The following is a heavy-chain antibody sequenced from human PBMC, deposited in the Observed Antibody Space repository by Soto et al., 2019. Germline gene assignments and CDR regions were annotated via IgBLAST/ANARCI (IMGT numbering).Heavy chain of an antibody. CDR3: ARDLGYYDPAYYFDY. D-gene: IGHD3-22*01. V-gene: IGHV1-18*01. J-gene: IGHJ4*02. CDR2: ISAYNGNT. CDR1: GYTFTSYG. Sequence: ASVKVSCKASGYTFTSYGISWVRQAPGQGLEWMGWISAYNGNTNYAQKLQGRVTMTTDTSTSTAYMELRSLRSDDTAVYYCARDLGYYDPAYYFDYWGQGTLVTVSS.